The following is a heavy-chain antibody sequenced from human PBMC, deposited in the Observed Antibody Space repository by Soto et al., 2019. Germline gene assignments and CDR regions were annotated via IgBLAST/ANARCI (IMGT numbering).Heavy chain of an antibody. Sequence: VEALKVSCKGSGYRLTTYWIGWVRQIPGKGLEWMGIIFPGDSDTSYSPSFRGQVTISADKSISTAYLQWRSLKASDTAMSYCAGADSPSVLEVWGKGTTVTVSS. J-gene: IGHJ6*04. V-gene: IGHV5-51*01. CDR3: AGADSPSVLEV. D-gene: IGHD4-4*01. CDR1: GYRLTTYW. CDR2: IFPGDSDT.